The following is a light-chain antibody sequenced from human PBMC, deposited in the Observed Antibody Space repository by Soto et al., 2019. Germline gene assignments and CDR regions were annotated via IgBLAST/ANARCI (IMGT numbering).Light chain of an antibody. CDR2: GAS. CDR1: QSISSY. Sequence: DIQMTQSPSSLSASVGDRVTITCRASQSISSYLNWYQQKPGKAPKLLIYGASSFQIGVPSRFSGSGSGTDFTLTISSLQPEDFATFYCQQSYNTPYTFGQGTKLEIK. J-gene: IGKJ2*01. CDR3: QQSYNTPYT. V-gene: IGKV1-39*01.